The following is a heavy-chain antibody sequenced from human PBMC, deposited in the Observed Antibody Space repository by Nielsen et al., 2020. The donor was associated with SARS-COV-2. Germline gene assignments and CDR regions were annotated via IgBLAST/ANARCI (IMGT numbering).Heavy chain of an antibody. D-gene: IGHD6-13*01. J-gene: IGHJ3*02. Sequence: ASVKVSCKASGYTFTSYGISWVRQAPGQGLEWMGWISAYNGNTNYAQKFQGRVTITADESTSTAYMELSSLRSEDTAVYYCARETVIAAAYDAFDIWGQGTMVTVSS. CDR1: GYTFTSYG. V-gene: IGHV1-18*01. CDR3: ARETVIAAAYDAFDI. CDR2: ISAYNGNT.